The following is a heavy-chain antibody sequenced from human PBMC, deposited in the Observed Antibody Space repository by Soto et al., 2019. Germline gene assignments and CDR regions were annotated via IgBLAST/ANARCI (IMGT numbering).Heavy chain of an antibody. J-gene: IGHJ6*02. D-gene: IGHD3-9*01. CDR2: IYYSGST. CDR3: AGLRYFDWLLSSFYYYYGMDV. CDR1: GGSISSSSYY. V-gene: IGHV4-39*01. Sequence: SETLFLTCTVSGGSISSSSYYWGWIRQPPGKGLEWIGSIYYSGSTYYNPSLKSRVTISVDTSKNQFSLKLSSVTAADTAVYYCAGLRYFDWLLSSFYYYYGMDVWGQGTTVTVSS.